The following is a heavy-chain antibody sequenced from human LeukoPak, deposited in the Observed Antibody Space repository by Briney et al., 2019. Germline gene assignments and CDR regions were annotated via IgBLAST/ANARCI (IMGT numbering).Heavy chain of an antibody. Sequence: PSETLSLTCAVYGGSFSGYYWGWIRQPPGKGLEWIGSIYHSGSTYYNPSLKSRVTISVDTSKNQFSLKLSSVTAADTAVYYCARRRVTDYSYAFDIWGQGTMVTVSS. CDR3: ARRRVTDYSYAFDI. V-gene: IGHV4-38-2*01. CDR1: GGSFSGYY. CDR2: IYHSGST. J-gene: IGHJ3*02. D-gene: IGHD2-21*02.